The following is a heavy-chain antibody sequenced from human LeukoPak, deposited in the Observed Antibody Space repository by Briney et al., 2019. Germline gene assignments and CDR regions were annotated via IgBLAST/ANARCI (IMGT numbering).Heavy chain of an antibody. D-gene: IGHD3/OR15-3a*01. CDR3: ARGPPGDFWTYDYYYYGMNV. Sequence: GGSLRLSCAASGFPFSNYAMHWVRQDPGKGLEWVAVIWYDGSDKYYGESLKGRFTISRDNSKNTLYLQMNSLRAEDSAVYYCARGPPGDFWTYDYYYYGMNVWGQGTTVTVSS. J-gene: IGHJ6*02. CDR2: IWYDGSDK. V-gene: IGHV3-33*01. CDR1: GFPFSNYA.